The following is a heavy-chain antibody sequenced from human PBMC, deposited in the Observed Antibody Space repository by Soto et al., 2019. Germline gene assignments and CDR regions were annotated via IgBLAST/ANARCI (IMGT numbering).Heavy chain of an antibody. CDR3: AKDRLSSGSGVRFDP. CDR2: ISGGGDNT. Sequence: EVQLLESGGGLVQPGGSLRLSCAASGFTFSSYAMSWVRQAPGKGLEWVSDISGGGDNTYYADSVRGRFTIFRDNSKNTLYLQMNSVRAEDTAKYYCAKDRLSSGSGVRFDPWGQGTLVTVSS. CDR1: GFTFSSYA. D-gene: IGHD6-19*01. J-gene: IGHJ5*02. V-gene: IGHV3-23*01.